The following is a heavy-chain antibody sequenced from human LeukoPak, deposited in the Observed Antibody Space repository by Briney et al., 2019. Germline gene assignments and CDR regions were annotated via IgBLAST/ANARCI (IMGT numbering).Heavy chain of an antibody. CDR3: ARLYTEYFDY. CDR1: GGSFSGYY. V-gene: IGHV4-34*01. D-gene: IGHD3-16*01. CDR2: INHSGST. J-gene: IGHJ4*02. Sequence: PSETLSLTCAVYGGSFSGYYWSWIRQPPGKGLEWIGEINHSGSTNYNPSLRSRVTISVDTSKNQFSLKLSSVTAADTAVYYCARLYTEYFDYWGQGTLVTVSS.